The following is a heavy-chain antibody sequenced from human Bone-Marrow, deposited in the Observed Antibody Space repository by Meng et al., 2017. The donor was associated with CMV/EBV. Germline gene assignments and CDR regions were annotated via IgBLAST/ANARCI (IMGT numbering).Heavy chain of an antibody. Sequence: CTVSGGSISSYYWSWIRQPPGKGLEWIGYIYYSGSTNYNPSLKSRVTISVDTSKNQFSLKLSSVTAADTAVYYCARYPSSSSWYFFDYWGQGTLVTVSS. J-gene: IGHJ4*02. CDR3: ARYPSSSSWYFFDY. CDR2: IYYSGST. V-gene: IGHV4-59*01. D-gene: IGHD6-13*01. CDR1: GGSISSYY.